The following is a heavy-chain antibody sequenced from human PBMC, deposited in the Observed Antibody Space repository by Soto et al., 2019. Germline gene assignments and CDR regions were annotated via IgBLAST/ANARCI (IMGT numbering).Heavy chain of an antibody. CDR2: IRSKAYGGTI. Sequence: GGSLRLSCTASGFIFGDHGMSWVRQAPGKGLEWVGFIRSKAYGGTIEYAASVKGRFTISRDDSKSIAYLQMNSLKTEDTAVYYCTIISAWPRPDFDYWGQGTLVTVSS. V-gene: IGHV3-49*04. J-gene: IGHJ4*02. CDR1: GFIFGDHG. D-gene: IGHD6-6*01. CDR3: TIISAWPRPDFDY.